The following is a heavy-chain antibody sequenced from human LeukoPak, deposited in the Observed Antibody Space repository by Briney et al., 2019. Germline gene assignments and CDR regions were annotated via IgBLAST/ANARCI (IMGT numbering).Heavy chain of an antibody. J-gene: IGHJ6*03. CDR1: GGSISSSSYY. Sequence: SETLSLTCTVSGGSISSSSYYWGWIRQPPGKGLEWIGSIYYSGSTYYNPSLKSRVTISVDTSKNQFSLKLSSVTAADTAVYFCARVSEPSNYDFLDGYYISYYYYYYMDVWGKGTTVTVSS. D-gene: IGHD3-3*01. CDR3: ARVSEPSNYDFLDGYYISYYYYYYMDV. V-gene: IGHV4-39*07. CDR2: IYYSGST.